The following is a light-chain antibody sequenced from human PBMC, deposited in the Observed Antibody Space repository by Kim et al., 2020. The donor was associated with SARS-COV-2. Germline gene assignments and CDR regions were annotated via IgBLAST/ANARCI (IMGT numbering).Light chain of an antibody. J-gene: IGLJ3*02. Sequence: QPVLTQPSSLSASPGASASLTCTLRSGINVGTYKIYWYQQKPGSPPQYLLRYKSDSDKHQGSGVPSRFSGSKDASANAGILLISGLQSEDEADYYCMISYSGGWVFGGGTQLTVL. CDR2: YKSDSDK. CDR3: MISYSGGWV. V-gene: IGLV5-45*02. CDR1: SGINVGTYK.